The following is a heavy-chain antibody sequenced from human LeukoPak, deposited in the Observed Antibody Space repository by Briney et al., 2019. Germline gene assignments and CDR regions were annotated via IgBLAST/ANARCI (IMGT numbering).Heavy chain of an antibody. CDR1: GYTFTGYY. V-gene: IGHV1-18*04. CDR3: ARTKTYYYDSYGYSGFDY. J-gene: IGHJ4*02. Sequence: ASVKLSCKASGYTFTGYYIHWVRQAPGQGLEWMGWISTYNGNTSYAQKLQGRVTMTTDTSTSTAYMELRSLRSDDTAVYYCARTKTYYYDSYGYSGFDYWGQGTLVTVSS. CDR2: ISTYNGNT. D-gene: IGHD3-22*01.